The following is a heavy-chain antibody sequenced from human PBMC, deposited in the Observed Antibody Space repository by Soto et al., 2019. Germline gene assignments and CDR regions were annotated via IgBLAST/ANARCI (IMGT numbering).Heavy chain of an antibody. CDR2: IKQDGSEK. J-gene: IGHJ3*02. D-gene: IGHD5-12*01. CDR1: GFTFSSYC. V-gene: IGHV3-7*01. CDR3: ARLSSTILAFDI. Sequence: GSLRLSCAASGFTFSSYCMSWVRQAPGKGLEWVANIKQDGSEKYYVDSVKGRFTISRDNAKNSLYLQMNSLRAEDTAVYYCARLSSTILAFDIWGQGTMVTVSS.